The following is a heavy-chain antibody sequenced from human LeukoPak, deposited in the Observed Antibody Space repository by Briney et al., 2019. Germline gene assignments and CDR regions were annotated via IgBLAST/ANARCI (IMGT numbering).Heavy chain of an antibody. CDR1: TGSISSISYD. CDR3: ARSLGVTITQYGMDV. D-gene: IGHD5-12*01. CDR2: IYTSGST. J-gene: IGHJ6*02. Sequence: SSETLSLTCTVSTGSISSISYDWSWIRQPAGKGLEWIARIYTSGSTHNNPSLKSRVTISVDTSKNHCSLKLSSVTAADTAVYYCARSLGVTITQYGMDVWGQGTTVTVSS. V-gene: IGHV4-61*02.